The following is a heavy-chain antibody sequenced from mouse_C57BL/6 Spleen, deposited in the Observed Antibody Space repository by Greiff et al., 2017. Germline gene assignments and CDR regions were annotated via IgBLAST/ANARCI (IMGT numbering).Heavy chain of an antibody. CDR3: ARGGVLSLDY. Sequence: EVQLQESGGGLVKPGGSLKLSCAASGFTFSDYGMHWVRQAPEKGLEWVAYISSVSSTIYYADTVKGRFTISRDNAKNTLFLQMTSLRSEDTAMYYCARGGVLSLDYWGQGTTLTVSS. J-gene: IGHJ2*01. V-gene: IGHV5-17*01. CDR1: GFTFSDYG. CDR2: ISSVSSTI. D-gene: IGHD2-14*01.